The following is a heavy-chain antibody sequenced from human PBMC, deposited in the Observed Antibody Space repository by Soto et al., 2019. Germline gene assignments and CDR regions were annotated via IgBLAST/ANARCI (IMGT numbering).Heavy chain of an antibody. Sequence: ASVKVSCKASGYTFTSYDINWVRQATGQGLEWMGWMNPNSGNTGYAQKFQGRVTMTRNTSISTAYMELSSLRSEETAVYYCARAAYCSSTSCYKEGDNWFDPWVQGTLVTVSS. D-gene: IGHD2-2*02. J-gene: IGHJ5*02. CDR1: GYTFTSYD. CDR2: MNPNSGNT. CDR3: ARAAYCSSTSCYKEGDNWFDP. V-gene: IGHV1-8*01.